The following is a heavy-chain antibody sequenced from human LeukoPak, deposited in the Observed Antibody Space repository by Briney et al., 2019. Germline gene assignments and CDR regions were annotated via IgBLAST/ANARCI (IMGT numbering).Heavy chain of an antibody. CDR3: ARDLRYCSSTSCYIRSYYYYYGMDV. CDR1: GFIFSSYG. CDR2: IWYDGSNK. J-gene: IGHJ6*02. V-gene: IGHV3-33*01. Sequence: PGGSLRLSCAASGFIFSSYGMHWVRQAPGKGLEWVAVIWYDGSNKYYADSVKGRFTISRDNSKNTLYLQMNSLRAEDTAVYYCARDLRYCSSTSCYIRSYYYYYGMDVWGQGTTVTVSS. D-gene: IGHD2-2*02.